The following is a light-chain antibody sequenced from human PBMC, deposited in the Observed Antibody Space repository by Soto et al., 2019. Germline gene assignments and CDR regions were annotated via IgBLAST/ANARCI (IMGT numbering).Light chain of an antibody. V-gene: IGKV3-20*01. J-gene: IGKJ2*01. Sequence: EIVLTQSPGTLSLSPGERATLSCRASQSVSSNYLAWYQQKPGQAPRLLIYGASNMATGIPDRFSGSGSGTDFTLTISRLEPEDFAVYYCQQYGSSPRTFGQGTKLEIK. CDR3: QQYGSSPRT. CDR1: QSVSSNY. CDR2: GAS.